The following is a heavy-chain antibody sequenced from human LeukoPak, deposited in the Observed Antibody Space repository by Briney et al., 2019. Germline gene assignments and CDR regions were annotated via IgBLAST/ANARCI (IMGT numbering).Heavy chain of an antibody. J-gene: IGHJ3*01. CDR2: IHSSSGSI. Sequence: GGSLRLSCAASGFNFTNYNMNWVRQAPGKGLEWVSSIHSSSGSIYYADSVKGRFTVSRDNSKNTLYLQMNTLRAEDTAVYYCAKRRDGFDLWGQGTMVTVSS. CDR3: AKRRDGFDL. V-gene: IGHV3-21*04. CDR1: GFNFTNYN.